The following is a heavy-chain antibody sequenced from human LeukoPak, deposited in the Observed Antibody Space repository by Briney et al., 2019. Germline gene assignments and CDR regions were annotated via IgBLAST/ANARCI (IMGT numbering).Heavy chain of an antibody. J-gene: IGHJ4*02. Sequence: GRSLRLSCAASGFTFSSYAMHWVRQAPGKGLEWVAVISYDGSNKYYADSVKGRFTIPRDNSKNTLYLQMNSLRAEDTAVYYCAKALGRIVVVTLFDYWGQGTLVTVSS. CDR2: ISYDGSNK. CDR3: AKALGRIVVVTLFDY. D-gene: IGHD3-22*01. V-gene: IGHV3-30-3*01. CDR1: GFTFSSYA.